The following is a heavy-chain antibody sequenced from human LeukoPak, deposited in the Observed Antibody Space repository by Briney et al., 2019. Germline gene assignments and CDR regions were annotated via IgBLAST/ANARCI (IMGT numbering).Heavy chain of an antibody. D-gene: IGHD6-13*01. V-gene: IGHV3-48*01. CDR2: ISSSSSTI. CDR1: GFTFSSYS. CDR3: ARDLTLIAAAGPTWYFDL. Sequence: GGSLRFSCAASGFTFSSYSMNWVRQAPGKGLEWVSYISSSSSTIYYADSVKGRFTISRDNAKNSLYLQMNSLRAEDTAVYYCARDLTLIAAAGPTWYFDLWGRGTLVTVSS. J-gene: IGHJ2*01.